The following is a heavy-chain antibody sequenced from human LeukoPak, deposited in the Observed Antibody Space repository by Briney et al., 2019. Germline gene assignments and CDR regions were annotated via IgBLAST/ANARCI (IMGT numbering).Heavy chain of an antibody. CDR2: INSDGSST. CDR1: GFTFSTFW. CDR3: TKSDWFDP. V-gene: IGHV3-74*01. J-gene: IGHJ5*02. Sequence: AGGSLRLSCAASGFTFSTFWMHWVRQAPGKGLVWVSRINSDGSSTTYADSVKGRFTISRDNAKNTLFLQMNSLRAEDTAVYYCTKSDWFDPWGQGTLVTVSS. D-gene: IGHD3-3*01.